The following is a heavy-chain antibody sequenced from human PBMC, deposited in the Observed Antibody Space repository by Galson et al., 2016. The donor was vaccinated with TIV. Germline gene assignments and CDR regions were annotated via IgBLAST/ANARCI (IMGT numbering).Heavy chain of an antibody. CDR3: ARVNWARAFDY. CDR2: INPDSGAT. CDR1: GYTFTNFY. V-gene: IGHV1-2*02. D-gene: IGHD7-27*01. J-gene: IGHJ4*02. Sequence: SVKVSCKASGYTFTNFYLHWVRQAPGRGLEWMGWINPDSGATKYAQKFQGRVTLTRDTSINTSYMELRRLISDDTAVYYCARVNWARAFDYWGQGTQVTVSS.